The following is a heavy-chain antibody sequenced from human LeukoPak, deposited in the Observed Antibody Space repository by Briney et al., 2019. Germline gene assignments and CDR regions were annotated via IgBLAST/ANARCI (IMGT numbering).Heavy chain of an antibody. V-gene: IGHV4-34*01. Sequence: SETLSLTCAVYGGSFSGYYWSWIRQPPGKGLEWIGEINHSGSTNYNPSLKSRVTISVDTSKNQFSLKLSSVTAADPAVYYCARGGPTTTYYYDSSGYYYDYWGQGTLVTVSS. CDR3: ARGGPTTTYYYDSSGYYYDY. D-gene: IGHD3-22*01. CDR1: GGSFSGYY. CDR2: INHSGST. J-gene: IGHJ4*02.